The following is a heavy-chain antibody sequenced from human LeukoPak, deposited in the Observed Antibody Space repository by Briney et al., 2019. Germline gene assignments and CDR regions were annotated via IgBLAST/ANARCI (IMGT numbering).Heavy chain of an antibody. CDR2: IYYSGSS. J-gene: IGHJ4*02. V-gene: IGHV4-59*04. CDR3: AGADRHDYGEDY. CDR1: GGSISSYY. Sequence: SETLSLTCTVSGGSISSYYWSWIRQPPGKGLEWMGFIYYSGSSYYNPSLKSRVTMSVDTSKNQFSLKLTSVAAADTAFYYCAGADRHDYGEDYWGQGTLVTVSS. D-gene: IGHD4-17*01.